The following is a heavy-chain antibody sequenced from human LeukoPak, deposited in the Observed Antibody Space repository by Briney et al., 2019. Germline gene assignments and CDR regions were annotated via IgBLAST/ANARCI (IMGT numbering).Heavy chain of an antibody. CDR3: ARFGRMRAFDI. J-gene: IGHJ3*02. CDR1: GGSISSYY. CDR2: IYYSGST. V-gene: IGHV4-59*01. Sequence: SETLSLTCTVSGGSISSYYWSWIRQPPGKGLEWIGYIYYSGSTNYNPSLKSRVTISVDTSKNQFSLKLSSVTAADTAVYYCARFGRMRAFDIWGQGTMVTVSS. D-gene: IGHD2-8*01.